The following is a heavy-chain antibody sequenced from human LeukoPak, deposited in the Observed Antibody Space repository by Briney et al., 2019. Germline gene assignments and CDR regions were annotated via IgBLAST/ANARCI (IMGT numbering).Heavy chain of an antibody. Sequence: GGSLRLSCAASGFSFSSYGMQWVRQAPGKGLEWVAFIQYDGSNKYYAESVKGRFTISRDNSKNTLYLQMNSLRADDTAVYYCAKDRIGGSCSFFDYWGQGTLVTVSS. CDR3: AKDRIGGSCSFFDY. CDR2: IQYDGSNK. D-gene: IGHD2-15*01. J-gene: IGHJ4*02. V-gene: IGHV3-30*02. CDR1: GFSFSSYG.